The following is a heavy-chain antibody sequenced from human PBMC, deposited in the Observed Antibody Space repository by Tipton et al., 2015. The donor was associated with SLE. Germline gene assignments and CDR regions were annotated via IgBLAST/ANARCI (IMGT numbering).Heavy chain of an antibody. CDR1: GGSFSGYY. Sequence: TLSLTCAVYGGSFSGYYWSWIRLPPGRGLEWIGEINHSGRTNYKSSLKSRVTISVDTSKNQFSLKLSSVTAADTAVYYCARGIGAFDIWGQGTMVTVSS. CDR2: INHSGRT. V-gene: IGHV4-34*01. CDR3: ARGIGAFDI. J-gene: IGHJ3*02.